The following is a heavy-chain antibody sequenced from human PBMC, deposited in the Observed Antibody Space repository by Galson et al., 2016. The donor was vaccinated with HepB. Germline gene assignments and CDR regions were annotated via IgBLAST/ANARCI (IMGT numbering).Heavy chain of an antibody. CDR2: VYYSGST. J-gene: IGHJ3*02. V-gene: IGHV4-59*01. D-gene: IGHD6-13*01. Sequence: ETLSLTCTVSGGSISTYYWSLIRQPPGKGLEWIGYVYYSGSTRYKPSLKSRVTISVDTSKNHFSLKLTSVTAADTAVYYCARDSSIWFRGAFDIWGQGTMVTVSS. CDR1: GGSISTYY. CDR3: ARDSSIWFRGAFDI.